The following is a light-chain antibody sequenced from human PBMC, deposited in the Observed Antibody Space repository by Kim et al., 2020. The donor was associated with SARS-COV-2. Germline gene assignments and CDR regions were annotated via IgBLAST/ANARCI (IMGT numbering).Light chain of an antibody. CDR3: QQYNNWPPIT. CDR2: GAS. V-gene: IGKV3-15*01. Sequence: PGQRTPPPCRASQPGSSNLAWYQQKPGQAPRLLIYGASTRATGIPARFTGSGSGTGFTLTISSLQSEDFAVYYCQQYNNWPPITFGQGTRLEIK. J-gene: IGKJ5*01. CDR1: QPGSSN.